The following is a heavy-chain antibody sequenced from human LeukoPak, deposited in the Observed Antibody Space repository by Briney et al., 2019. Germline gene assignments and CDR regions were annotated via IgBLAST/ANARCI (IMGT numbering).Heavy chain of an antibody. V-gene: IGHV1-18*01. CDR1: GYTFTSYG. D-gene: IGHD2-15*01. J-gene: IGHJ3*02. CDR3: ARVTLSEIVVFDI. CDR2: ISAYNGNT. Sequence: ASVKVSCKASGYTFTSYGISWVRQAPGQGLEWMGWISAYNGNTNYAQKLQGRVTITTETSTSTAYMELRSLRSDDTAVYYCARVTLSEIVVFDIWGQGTMVTVSS.